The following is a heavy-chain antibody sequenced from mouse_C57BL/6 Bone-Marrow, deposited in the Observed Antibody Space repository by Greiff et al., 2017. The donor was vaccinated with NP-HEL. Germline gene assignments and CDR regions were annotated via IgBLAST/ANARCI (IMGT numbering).Heavy chain of an antibody. J-gene: IGHJ2*01. CDR1: GYTFTDYY. D-gene: IGHD2-5*01. Sequence: EVQLQQSGPVLVKPGASVKMSCKASGYTFTDYYMNWVKQSHGKSLEWIGVINPYNGGTSYNQKFKGKATLTVDKSSSTAYMELNSLTSEDSAVYYCATPYYSNQRGYYFDYWGQGTTLTVSS. CDR3: ATPYYSNQRGYYFDY. V-gene: IGHV1-19*01. CDR2: INPYNGGT.